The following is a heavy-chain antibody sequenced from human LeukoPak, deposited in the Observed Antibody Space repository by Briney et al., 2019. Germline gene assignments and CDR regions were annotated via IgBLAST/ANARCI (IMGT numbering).Heavy chain of an antibody. Sequence: ASVKVSCKASGYTFTSYGISWVRQAPGQGLEWMGWISAYNGNTNYAQKLQGRVTMTTDTSTSTAYMELRSLRSDDTAVYYRASAYDSSGYYYYWGQGTLVTVSS. CDR2: ISAYNGNT. CDR3: ASAYDSSGYYYY. CDR1: GYTFTSYG. D-gene: IGHD3-22*01. J-gene: IGHJ4*02. V-gene: IGHV1-18*01.